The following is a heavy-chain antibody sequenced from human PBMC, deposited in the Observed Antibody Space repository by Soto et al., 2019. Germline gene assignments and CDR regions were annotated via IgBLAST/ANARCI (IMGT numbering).Heavy chain of an antibody. CDR3: ARGVGDLLWKARPYYFDY. Sequence: SGPTLVNPTQTLTLTCTFSGFSLSTSGMCVSWIRQPPGKALEWLALIDWDDDKYYSTSLKTRLTISKDTSKNQVVLTMTNMDPVDTATYYCARGVGDLLWKARPYYFDYWGQGTLVTVSS. CDR2: IDWDDDK. D-gene: IGHD3-10*01. V-gene: IGHV2-70*01. CDR1: GFSLSTSGMC. J-gene: IGHJ4*02.